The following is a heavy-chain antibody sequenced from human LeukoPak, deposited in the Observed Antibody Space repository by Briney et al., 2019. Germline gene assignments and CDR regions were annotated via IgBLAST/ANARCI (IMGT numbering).Heavy chain of an antibody. CDR1: GDPVSSYGDYSNYK. Sequence: SETLSLTCTVSGDPVSSYGDYSNYKWTWLRQPPGKGLEWIGYIYYSGSTNYNPSPKSRVTISVDTSKNQFSLKLTSVTAADTAVYYCAREYSGFDYWGQGTLVTVSS. CDR3: AREYSGFDY. V-gene: IGHV4-61*01. D-gene: IGHD5-12*01. CDR2: IYYSGST. J-gene: IGHJ4*02.